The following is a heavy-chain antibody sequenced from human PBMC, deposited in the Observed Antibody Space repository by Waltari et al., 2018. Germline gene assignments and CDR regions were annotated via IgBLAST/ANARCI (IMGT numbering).Heavy chain of an antibody. Sequence: QVQLVQSGAEVKKPGASVKVSCKASGYTFTGYYMHWVRQAPGQGLEWMGWINPNSGGTSYAQKFQGRVTMTRDTSISTAYMELSRLGSDDTAVYYCVRSRVLLWFGELLSHWGQGTLVTVSS. CDR2: INPNSGGT. J-gene: IGHJ4*02. CDR1: GYTFTGYY. D-gene: IGHD3-10*01. CDR3: VRSRVLLWFGELLSH. V-gene: IGHV1-2*02.